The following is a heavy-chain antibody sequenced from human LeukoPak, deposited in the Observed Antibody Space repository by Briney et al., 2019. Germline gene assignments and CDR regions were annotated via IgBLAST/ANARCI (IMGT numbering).Heavy chain of an antibody. CDR3: AREGRYYDFWSGPFDP. Sequence: GRSLRLSCAASGFTFSSYAMHWVRQAPGKGLEWVAVISYDGSNKYYADSVKGRFTISRDNSKNTLYLQTNSLRAEDTAVYYCAREGRYYDFWSGPFDPWGQGTLVTVSS. CDR1: GFTFSSYA. CDR2: ISYDGSNK. V-gene: IGHV3-30*04. D-gene: IGHD3-3*01. J-gene: IGHJ5*01.